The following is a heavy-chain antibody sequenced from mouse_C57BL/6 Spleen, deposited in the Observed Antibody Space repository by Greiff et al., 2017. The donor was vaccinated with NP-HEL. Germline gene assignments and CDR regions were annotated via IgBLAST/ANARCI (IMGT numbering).Heavy chain of an antibody. CDR1: GYTFTGYW. V-gene: IGHV1-55*01. CDR3: ARRAHYYGSSPGYFEV. D-gene: IGHD1-1*01. J-gene: IGHJ1*03. Sequence: QVQLQQPGAELVKPGASVKMSCKASGYTFTGYWITWVKQSPGQGLEWIGEIYPGSGSIKYNEKFKSKATLTVDTSSSTAYMQLSSLTSEDSAVYYCARRAHYYGSSPGYFEVWGTGTTVTVSS. CDR2: IYPGSGSI.